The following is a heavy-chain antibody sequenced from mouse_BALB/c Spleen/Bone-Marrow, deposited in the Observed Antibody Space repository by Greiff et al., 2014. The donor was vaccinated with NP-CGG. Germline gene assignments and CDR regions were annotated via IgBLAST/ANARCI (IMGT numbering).Heavy chain of an antibody. Sequence: EVKLQESGAELVKPGASVKLSCTASGFNIKDTYIHWVKQRPEQGLEWIGRIDPANADTKYGPKFQGKATITADTSSSTVYLQFISLTSEDTAIYYCVRAARTFDYWGQGTTLTVSS. J-gene: IGHJ2*01. V-gene: IGHV14-3*02. CDR2: IDPANADT. D-gene: IGHD3-1*01. CDR1: GFNIKDTY. CDR3: VRAARTFDY.